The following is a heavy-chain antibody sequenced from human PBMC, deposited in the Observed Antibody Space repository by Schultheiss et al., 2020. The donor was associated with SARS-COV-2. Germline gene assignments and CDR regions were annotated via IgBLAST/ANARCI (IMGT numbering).Heavy chain of an antibody. CDR2: ISAYNGNT. V-gene: IGHV1-18*04. CDR3: ARDRVDTAMEFHDDAFDI. J-gene: IGHJ3*02. Sequence: GGSLRLSCKGSGYSFTSYYMHWVRQAPGQGLEWMGWISAYNGNTNYAQKLQGRVTMTTDTSTSTAYMELRSLRSDDTAVYYCARDRVDTAMEFHDDAFDIWGQGTMVTVSS. D-gene: IGHD5-18*01. CDR1: GYSFTSYY.